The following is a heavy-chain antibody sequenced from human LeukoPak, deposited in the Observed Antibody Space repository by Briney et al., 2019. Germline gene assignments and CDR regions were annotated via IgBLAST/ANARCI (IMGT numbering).Heavy chain of an antibody. D-gene: IGHD3-16*01. CDR3: ARDGPYYDYVWGSYYAFDI. CDR1: GGSLSSGSYY. V-gene: IGHV4-61*01. CDR2: IYYSGST. Sequence: SETLSLTCTVSGGSLSSGSYYWSWIRQPPGKGLEWIAYIYYSGSTNYNPSLKSRVTISVDTSKNQFSLKLSSVPAADTAVYYCARDGPYYDYVWGSYYAFDIWGQGTMVTVSS. J-gene: IGHJ3*02.